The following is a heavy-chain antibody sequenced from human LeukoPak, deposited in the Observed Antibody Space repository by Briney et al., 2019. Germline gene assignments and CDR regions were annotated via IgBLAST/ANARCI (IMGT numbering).Heavy chain of an antibody. Sequence: PGGSLRLSYAASGFTFSSYTMNWVRQAPGKGLEWVSSIAGSSGYISYADSVKGRFTISRDNAKKSLYLQMTSLTAEDTAVYYCARDRGAYCGGYCYLGFDYWGRGTLVTVSS. V-gene: IGHV3-21*01. CDR2: IAGSSGYI. J-gene: IGHJ4*01. D-gene: IGHD2-21*02. CDR1: GFTFSSYT. CDR3: ARDRGAYCGGYCYLGFDY.